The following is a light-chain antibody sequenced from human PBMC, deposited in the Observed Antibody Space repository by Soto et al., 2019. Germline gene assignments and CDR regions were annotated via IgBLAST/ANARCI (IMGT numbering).Light chain of an antibody. Sequence: DIVMTQSPLSLPVTPGEPASISCRSSQSLLHSNGYNYLDWYLQKPGQSPQLLIYEVSTRVSGVSDRFSGSGSGTDFTLEISRVETDDVGIYYCMQSTQLPPTFGQGTRLEIK. J-gene: IGKJ5*01. CDR3: MQSTQLPPT. V-gene: IGKV2D-29*02. CDR2: EVS. CDR1: QSLLHSNGYNY.